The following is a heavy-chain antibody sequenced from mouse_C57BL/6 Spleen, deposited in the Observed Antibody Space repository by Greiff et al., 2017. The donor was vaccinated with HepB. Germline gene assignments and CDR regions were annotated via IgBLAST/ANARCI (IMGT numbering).Heavy chain of an antibody. D-gene: IGHD1-3*01. CDR1: GYTFTDYY. CDR3: ARGGVDWYFDV. CDR2: IYPGSGNT. V-gene: IGHV1-76*01. Sequence: QVQLQHSGAELVRPGASVKLSCKASGYTFTDYYINWVKQRPGQGLEWIARIYPGSGNTYYNEKFKGKATLTADKSSSTAYMQRSSLTSEDSAVYFCARGGVDWYFDVWGTGTTVTVSS. J-gene: IGHJ1*03.